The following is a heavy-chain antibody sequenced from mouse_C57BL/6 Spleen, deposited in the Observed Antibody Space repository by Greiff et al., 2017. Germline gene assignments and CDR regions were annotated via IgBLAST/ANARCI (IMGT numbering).Heavy chain of an antibody. Sequence: QVQLQQPGAELVKPGASVKLSCKASGYTFTSYWMHWVKQRPGQGLEWIGMIHPNSGSTNYNEKFKSKATLTVDKSSSTAYMQLSSLTSEDSAVYYCARWFYDGYFYAMDYWGQGTSGTGSS. J-gene: IGHJ4*01. CDR1: GYTFTSYW. CDR3: ARWFYDGYFYAMDY. CDR2: IHPNSGST. D-gene: IGHD2-3*01. V-gene: IGHV1-64*01.